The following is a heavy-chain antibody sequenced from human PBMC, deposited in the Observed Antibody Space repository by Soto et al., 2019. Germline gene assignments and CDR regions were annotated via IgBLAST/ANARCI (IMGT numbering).Heavy chain of an antibody. D-gene: IGHD1-1*01. Sequence: GGSLRLSCVGSGFTFTDYSVNWVRQAPGKGLEWVSFITASTTTIYYADSVKGRFTISRDNAKNSIYLQMNSLRDEDTAVYYCARDGRRGYDMDVWGQGTTVTVSS. CDR3: ARDGRRGYDMDV. CDR2: ITASTTTI. CDR1: GFTFTDYS. V-gene: IGHV3-48*02. J-gene: IGHJ6*02.